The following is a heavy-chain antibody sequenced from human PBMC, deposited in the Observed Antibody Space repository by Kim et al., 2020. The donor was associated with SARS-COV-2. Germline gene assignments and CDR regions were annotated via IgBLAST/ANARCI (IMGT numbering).Heavy chain of an antibody. Sequence: SVKVSCKASGYTFTYRYLHWVRQAPGQALEWMGWITPFNGNTNYAQKFQDRVTITRDRSMSTAYMELSSLRSEDTAMYYCAIGPDYYDSSGYLGDYYYYYGMDVWGQGTTVTVSS. CDR2: ITPFNGNT. CDR3: AIGPDYYDSSGYLGDYYYYYGMDV. V-gene: IGHV1-45*02. D-gene: IGHD3-22*01. J-gene: IGHJ6*02. CDR1: GYTFTYRY.